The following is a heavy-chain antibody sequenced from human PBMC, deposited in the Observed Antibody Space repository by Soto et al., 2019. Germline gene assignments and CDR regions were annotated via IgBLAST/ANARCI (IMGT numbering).Heavy chain of an antibody. CDR3: AKVGLIAVAGTFDY. CDR1: GFTFSSYA. Sequence: EVQLLESGGGLVQPGGSLRLSCAASGFTFSSYAMSWVRQAPGKGLEWVSAISGSGGSTYYADSVKGRFTISRDNSKNKLYLQMNRLRAEDTDVYYCAKVGLIAVAGTFDYWGQGTLVTVSS. CDR2: ISGSGGST. J-gene: IGHJ4*02. D-gene: IGHD6-13*01. V-gene: IGHV3-23*01.